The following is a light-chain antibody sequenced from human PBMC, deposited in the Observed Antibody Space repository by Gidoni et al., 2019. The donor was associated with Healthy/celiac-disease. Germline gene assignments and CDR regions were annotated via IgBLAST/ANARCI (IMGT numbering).Light chain of an antibody. CDR1: QSLLHSNGYNY. V-gene: IGKV2-28*01. Sequence: DIVTTQSPLSLPVTPGDPASIPCRSSQSLLHSNGYNYLDWYLQKPGQSPQLLIYLGSNRAPGVPDRFSGSGSGTDFTLKISRVEAEDVGVYYCMQALQTPWTFGQGTKVEIK. J-gene: IGKJ1*01. CDR3: MQALQTPWT. CDR2: LGS.